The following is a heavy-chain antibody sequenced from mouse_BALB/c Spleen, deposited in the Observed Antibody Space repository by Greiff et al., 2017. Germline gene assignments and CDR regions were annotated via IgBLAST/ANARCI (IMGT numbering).Heavy chain of an antibody. J-gene: IGHJ3*01. D-gene: IGHD2-14*01. CDR3: TPYYRYDDVPFAY. Sequence: QVQLKQSGAELVKPGASVKLSCKASGYTFTSYYMYWVKQRPGQGLEWIGEINPSNGGTNFNEKFKSKATLTVDKSSSTAYMQLSSLTSEDSAVYYCTPYYRYDDVPFAYWGQGTLVTVSA. CDR1: GYTFTSYY. V-gene: IGHV1S81*02. CDR2: INPSNGGT.